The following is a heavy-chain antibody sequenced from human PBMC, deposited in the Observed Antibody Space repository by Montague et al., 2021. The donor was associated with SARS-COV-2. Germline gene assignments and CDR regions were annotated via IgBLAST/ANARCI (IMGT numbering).Heavy chain of an antibody. CDR1: GASFSGYY. J-gene: IGHJ6*04. CDR3: ASGEFFYYGSGDYYRSALDD. D-gene: IGHD3-10*01. CDR2: VIHSGTT. V-gene: IGHV4-34*12. Sequence: SETLSLTCHVYGASFSGYYWSWVRQSPGKGLEWIGEVIHSGTTNYNPSLKGRVTISIDSSNDRFSLRLTSLTAADTGVYYCASGEFFYYGSGDYYRSALDDWGKGTTVTVPS.